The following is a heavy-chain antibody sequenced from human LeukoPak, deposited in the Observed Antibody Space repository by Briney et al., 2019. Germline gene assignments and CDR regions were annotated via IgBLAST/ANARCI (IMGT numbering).Heavy chain of an antibody. J-gene: IGHJ4*02. CDR2: IYHAGT. D-gene: IGHD4-23*01. Sequence: PGGSLRLSCAASGFTFSAYGMHWVRQAPGKGLEWITVIYHAGTHYADSVKGRFTVSRDNSKNTLSLQMDSLRVEDTALYYCAKDWTTVVTPKGYYFDSWGQGTLVTVSS. V-gene: IGHV3-33*06. CDR3: AKDWTTVVTPKGYYFDS. CDR1: GFTFSAYG.